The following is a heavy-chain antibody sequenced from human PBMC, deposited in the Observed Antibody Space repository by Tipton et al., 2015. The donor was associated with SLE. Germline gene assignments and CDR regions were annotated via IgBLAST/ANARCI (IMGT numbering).Heavy chain of an antibody. CDR2: IHYIGGT. CDR3: ARGGDRYFESGGYYDYFDK. CDR1: GASITTYY. Sequence: TLSLTCSVSGASITTYYWTWIRQPPGKGLEWVGHIHYIGGTNYNPSLRSRVSISMDRAQNQFSLKLTFVTGADTAVYYCARGGDRYFESGGYYDYFDKWGQGTLVTVSS. V-gene: IGHV4-59*01. D-gene: IGHD3-22*01. J-gene: IGHJ4*02.